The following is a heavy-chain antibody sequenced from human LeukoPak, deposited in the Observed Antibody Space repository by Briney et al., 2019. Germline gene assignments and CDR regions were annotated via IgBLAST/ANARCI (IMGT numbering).Heavy chain of an antibody. D-gene: IGHD3-22*01. Sequence: GGSLRLSCAASGFTFSSYAMSWVRQAPGKGLEWVSAISGSGGSTKYADSVKGRFTISRDNSKNSLYLQMNSLRAEDTAVYYCAREGYYDSSGNEAYYFDYWGQGTLVTVSS. CDR3: AREGYYDSSGNEAYYFDY. V-gene: IGHV3-23*01. J-gene: IGHJ4*02. CDR2: ISGSGGST. CDR1: GFTFSSYA.